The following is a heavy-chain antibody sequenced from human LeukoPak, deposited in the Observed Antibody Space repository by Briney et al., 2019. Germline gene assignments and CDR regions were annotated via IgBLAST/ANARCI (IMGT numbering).Heavy chain of an antibody. J-gene: IGHJ4*02. V-gene: IGHV3-53*05. CDR2: IYSGGST. CDR3: ARDGGKMAYFDY. Sequence: PSETLSLTCAVYGGSFSGYYWSWIRQAPGKGLEWVSVIYSGGSTYYADSVKGRFTISRDNSKNTLYLQMNSLRAEDTAVYYCARDGGKMAYFDYWGQGTLVTVSS. D-gene: IGHD5-24*01. CDR1: GGSFSGYY.